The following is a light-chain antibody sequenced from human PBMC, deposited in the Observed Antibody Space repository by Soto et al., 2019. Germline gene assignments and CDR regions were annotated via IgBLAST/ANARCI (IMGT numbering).Light chain of an antibody. CDR2: DAS. CDR3: QRYGSSPLIT. J-gene: IGKJ5*01. CDR1: QTVRNNY. Sequence: EFVLTQSPGTLSLSPGERATLSCRASQTVRNNYLAWYQQKPGQAPRLLIYDASSRATGIPDRFSGSGSGTDFTLTISRLEPEDFAVYFCQRYGSSPLITFGQGTRLEI. V-gene: IGKV3-20*01.